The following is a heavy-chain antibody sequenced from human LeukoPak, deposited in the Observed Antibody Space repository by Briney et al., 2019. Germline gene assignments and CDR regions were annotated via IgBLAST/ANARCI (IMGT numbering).Heavy chain of an antibody. Sequence: ASVKVSCKASGYIFTSYYIHWVRQAPGQGLEWMGIINPSGGRTNYAQKFQGRVTMTRDMSTSTVYMELSSLRAEDTAVYYCVRRYMATSAEDFDYWGQGTLVTVFS. CDR3: VRRYMATSAEDFDY. V-gene: IGHV1-46*01. CDR2: INPSGGRT. D-gene: IGHD3-16*02. CDR1: GYIFTSYY. J-gene: IGHJ4*02.